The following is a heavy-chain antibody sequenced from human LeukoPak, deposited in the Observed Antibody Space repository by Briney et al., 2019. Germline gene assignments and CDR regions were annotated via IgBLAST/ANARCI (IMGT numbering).Heavy chain of an antibody. CDR1: GGSFSGYY. CDR2: INHSGST. V-gene: IGHV4-34*01. J-gene: IGHJ4*02. Sequence: SETLSLTCAVYGGSFSGYYWSWIRQPPGRGLEWIGEINHSGSTNYNPSLKSRVTISVDTSKNQFSLKLSSVTAADTAVYYCAREKPRYSSGWYLDYWGQGTLVTVSS. D-gene: IGHD6-19*01. CDR3: AREKPRYSSGWYLDY.